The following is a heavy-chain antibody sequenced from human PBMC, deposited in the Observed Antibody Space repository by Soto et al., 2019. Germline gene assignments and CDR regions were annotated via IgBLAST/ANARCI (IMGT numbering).Heavy chain of an antibody. D-gene: IGHD2-15*01. J-gene: IGHJ5*02. CDR1: GASISSTYW. V-gene: IGHV4-4*02. CDR3: ATLPPRIVVVMTDLPT. Sequence: QLRESGPGLVKPSGTLSLTCFVSGASISSTYWWCWVRQTPGKRLEWIGQIYHTGTTSYNPSLKNRVTISLDKSNNQFSLRLTSMTAADTAVYYCATLPPRIVVVMTDLPTWGQGTLVTVSS. CDR2: IYHTGTT.